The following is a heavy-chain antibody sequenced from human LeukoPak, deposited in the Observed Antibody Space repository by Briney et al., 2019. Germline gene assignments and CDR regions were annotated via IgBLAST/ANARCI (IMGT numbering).Heavy chain of an antibody. Sequence: GGSLRLSCAASGFTFSSYEMNWVRQAPGKGLEWVSGISGNGGSTYYADSVKGRFAISRDNPKNTLYLQMNSLRAEDTAVYYCARGGSGSQFDYWGQGTLVTVSS. CDR2: ISGNGGST. V-gene: IGHV3-23*01. D-gene: IGHD6-19*01. CDR1: GFTFSSYE. J-gene: IGHJ4*02. CDR3: ARGGSGSQFDY.